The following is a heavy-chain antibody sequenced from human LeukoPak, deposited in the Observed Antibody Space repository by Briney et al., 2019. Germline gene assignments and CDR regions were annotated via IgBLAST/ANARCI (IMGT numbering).Heavy chain of an antibody. J-gene: IGHJ5*02. Sequence: PSETLSLTCTVSGGSINDYFWSWTRLPAGKGLEWIGRVYSSGSTIYNPSLKSRVTMSVDTSTNQFSLKLSYVTAADTAVYYCAKGSRWFDPWGQGTLVTVSS. CDR2: VYSSGST. V-gene: IGHV4-4*07. CDR1: GGSINDYF. CDR3: AKGSRWFDP.